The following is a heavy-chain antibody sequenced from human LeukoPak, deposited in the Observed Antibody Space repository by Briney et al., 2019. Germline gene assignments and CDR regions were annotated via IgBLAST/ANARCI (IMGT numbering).Heavy chain of an antibody. CDR3: ASRAGYTGSWSAFDY. V-gene: IGHV3-7*05. CDR2: IKQDGSEK. CDR1: GVTLTTYD. D-gene: IGHD6-13*01. Sequence: GGSLRLSCAASGVTLTTYDMTWVRQAPGKGLEWVANIKQDGSEKYHVDSVKGRFTISRDNAKNSLYLQMNSLRAEDTAVYYCASRAGYTGSWSAFDYWGQGTLVTVSS. J-gene: IGHJ4*02.